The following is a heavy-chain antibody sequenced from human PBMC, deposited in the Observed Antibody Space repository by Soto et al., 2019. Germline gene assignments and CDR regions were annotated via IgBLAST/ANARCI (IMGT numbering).Heavy chain of an antibody. J-gene: IGHJ4*02. CDR1: GYTSTSYD. Sequence: ASVKVSCKASGYTSTSYDINWVRQATGQGLEWMGWMNPNSGNTGSAQKFQGRVTMTRNTYISTAYVGLSSLRSEDTAVYYCARGRVTMVRGGIGPDYWGQGTLVTVSS. CDR3: ARGRVTMVRGGIGPDY. D-gene: IGHD3-10*01. V-gene: IGHV1-8*01. CDR2: MNPNSGNT.